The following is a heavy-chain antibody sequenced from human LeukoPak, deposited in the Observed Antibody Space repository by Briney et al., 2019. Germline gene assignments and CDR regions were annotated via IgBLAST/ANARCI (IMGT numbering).Heavy chain of an antibody. Sequence: ASVKVSCKASGYTFTSYYMHWVRQAPGQGLEWMGWMNPNSGNTGYAQKFQGRVTITRNTSISTAYMELSSLRSEDTAVYYCARAPREGIKMVRGYYHYYMDVWGKGTTVTVSS. V-gene: IGHV1-8*03. CDR1: GYTFTSYY. CDR3: ARAPREGIKMVRGYYHYYMDV. J-gene: IGHJ6*03. CDR2: MNPNSGNT. D-gene: IGHD3-10*01.